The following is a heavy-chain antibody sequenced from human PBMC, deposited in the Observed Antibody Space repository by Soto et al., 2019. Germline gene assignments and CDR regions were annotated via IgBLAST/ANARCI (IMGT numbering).Heavy chain of an antibody. J-gene: IGHJ4*02. V-gene: IGHV4-34*01. Sequence: SETLSLTCAVYGGSFSGYYWSWIRQPPGKGLEWIGEINHSGNTNYNPSLKSRVAISVDTSKNQFSLKLSSVTAADTAVYYCARGVRYFDWLSPSDYWGQGTLVTVSS. CDR1: GGSFSGYY. CDR2: INHSGNT. D-gene: IGHD3-9*01. CDR3: ARGVRYFDWLSPSDY.